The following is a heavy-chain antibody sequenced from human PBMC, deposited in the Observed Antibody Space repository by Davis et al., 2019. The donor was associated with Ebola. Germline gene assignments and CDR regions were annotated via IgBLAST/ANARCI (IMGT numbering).Heavy chain of an antibody. J-gene: IGHJ4*02. V-gene: IGHV3-74*01. CDR3: TKDFDYENGY. Sequence: PGGSLRLSCAASGFTFSNYWMHWIRQAPGKGLVWVSRINPDGTNTAYADSVEGRFTLSRDNAKNTLFLQMNSLRAEDTAVYYCTKDFDYENGYWGQGTLLTVSS. CDR1: GFTFSNYW. D-gene: IGHD3-9*01. CDR2: INPDGTNT.